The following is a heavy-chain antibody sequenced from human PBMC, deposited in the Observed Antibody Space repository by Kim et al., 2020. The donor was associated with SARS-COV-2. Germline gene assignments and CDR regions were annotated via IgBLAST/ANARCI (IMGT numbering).Heavy chain of an antibody. J-gene: IGHJ6*02. D-gene: IGHD5-12*01. V-gene: IGHV4-34*01. CDR3: ARGPSHSLRYSGYDYYYYYYGMDV. CDR1: GGSFSGYY. Sequence: SETLSLTCAVYGGSFSGYYWSWIRQPPGKWLEWIGEINHSGSTNYNPSLKSRVTISVDTSKNQFSLKLSSVTAADTAVYYCARGPSHSLRYSGYDYYYYYYGMDVWGQGTTVTVSS. CDR2: INHSGST.